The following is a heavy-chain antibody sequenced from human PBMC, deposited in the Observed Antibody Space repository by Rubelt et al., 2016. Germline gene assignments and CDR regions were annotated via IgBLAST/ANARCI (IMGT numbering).Heavy chain of an antibody. CDR1: GGSISGYY. CDR2: IYYSGST. CDR3: ARQVRVLYYSDY. V-gene: IGHV4-59*08. Sequence: QVQLQESGPGLVKPSETLSLTCTVSGGSISGYYWSWIRQSPEKGLEWIGYIYYSGSTNYNPSPKSRVTISLDTSKNQFSLRLSSGTAADTAVYYCARQVRVLYYSDYWGQGTLVTVSS. J-gene: IGHJ4*02.